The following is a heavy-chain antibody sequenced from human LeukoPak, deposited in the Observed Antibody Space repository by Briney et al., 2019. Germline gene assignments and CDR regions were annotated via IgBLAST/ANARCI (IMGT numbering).Heavy chain of an antibody. V-gene: IGHV1-2*02. J-gene: IGHJ4*02. Sequence: ASVKVSCKASGYTFTSYYMHWVRQAPGQGPEWRGWINPNTGATMYTQKLQGRVTITRDRSITTYYMELSRLTSDGTAVYYCARAYHFGVEAGGYWGQGTLVTVSS. CDR1: GYTFTSYY. CDR3: ARAYHFGVEAGGY. CDR2: INPNTGAT. D-gene: IGHD4-17*01.